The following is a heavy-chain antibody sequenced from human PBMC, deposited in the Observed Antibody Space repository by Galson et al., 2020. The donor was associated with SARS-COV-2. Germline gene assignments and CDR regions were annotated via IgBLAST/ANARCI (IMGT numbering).Heavy chain of an antibody. Sequence: GGSLRLSCAASGFTFDNYAMNWVRQAPGKGLEWVSGISGSGVSTYYADSVKGRFTISRDNSKNTLYLQINSLRAEDTAVYYCAKDLRVLLPRGCEYWGQGTLVTVCS. V-gene: IGHV3-23*01. CDR3: AKDLRVLLPRGCEY. CDR2: ISGSGVST. J-gene: IGHJ4*02. CDR1: GFTFDNYA. D-gene: IGHD2-21*02.